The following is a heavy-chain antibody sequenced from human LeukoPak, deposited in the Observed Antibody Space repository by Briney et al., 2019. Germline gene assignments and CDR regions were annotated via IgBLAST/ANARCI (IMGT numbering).Heavy chain of an antibody. CDR3: ARDFSSSSLDY. Sequence: GGSLRLSCAASGFTLSSYAMHWVRQTPGKGLEWVAVISYDGSNKYYADSVKDRFTISRDNSKNTLYLQMNSLRAEDTAVYYCARDFSSSSLDYWGQGTLVTVSS. J-gene: IGHJ4*02. CDR1: GFTLSSYA. D-gene: IGHD6-6*01. V-gene: IGHV3-30*01. CDR2: ISYDGSNK.